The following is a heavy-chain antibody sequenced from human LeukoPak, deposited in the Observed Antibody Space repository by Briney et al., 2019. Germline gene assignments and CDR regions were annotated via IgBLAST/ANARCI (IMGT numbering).Heavy chain of an antibody. CDR1: GGCINTDVYY. CDR2: IHNTGST. V-gene: IGHV4-31*03. Sequence: SETLSLTCIVSGGCINTDVYYWTWIRKHPRKGMEWIGYIHNTGSTYNPTLKTRVTISKDTSANQFSLTLTSVTAADTAVYYCVGDRYLGTWRAFDVWGQGTMVTVSS. CDR3: VGDRYLGTWRAFDV. D-gene: IGHD2-15*01. J-gene: IGHJ3*01.